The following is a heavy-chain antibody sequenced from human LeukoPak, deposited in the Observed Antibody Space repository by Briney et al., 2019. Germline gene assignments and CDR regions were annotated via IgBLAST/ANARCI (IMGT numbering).Heavy chain of an antibody. V-gene: IGHV1-46*03. D-gene: IGHD5-18*01. CDR3: ARAGYSYGYFH. CDR1: GYTFTSYY. CDR2: INPSGGST. Sequence: ASVKVSCKASGYTFTSYYMHWVRQAPGQGLEWMGIINPSGGSTSYAQKFQGRVTMTRDTSTSTDYMELSSLRSEDTAVYYCARAGYSYGYFHWGQGTLVTVSS. J-gene: IGHJ4*02.